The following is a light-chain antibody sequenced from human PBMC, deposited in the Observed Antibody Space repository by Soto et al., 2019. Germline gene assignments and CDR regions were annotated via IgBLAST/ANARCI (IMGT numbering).Light chain of an antibody. J-gene: IGKJ5*01. CDR3: QQDGSSPPIT. V-gene: IGKV3-20*01. CDR1: QSVSSGY. CDR2: ATS. Sequence: EIVLTQSPGALSVPPGERATLSCRASQSVSSGYLAWYQQKPGQAPRLLIFATSRRATGIPDRFSDSGSCTHFTLTISRLEPEDVAVYYCQQDGSSPPITFGQGTRLEI.